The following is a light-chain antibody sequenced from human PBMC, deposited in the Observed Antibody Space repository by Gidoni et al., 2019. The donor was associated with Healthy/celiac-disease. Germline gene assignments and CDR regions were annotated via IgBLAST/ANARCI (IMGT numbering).Light chain of an antibody. J-gene: IGKJ4*01. Sequence: DIQITQSPSSLSASVGDRVAITCQASQDISNYLNWYQQKPGQAPKLLIYDASNWDTGVPSRFSGSGSGTDFTLTISSLQPEDIATYYCQQYDNRPLTFGGGTKVEIK. CDR2: DAS. V-gene: IGKV1-33*01. CDR3: QQYDNRPLT. CDR1: QDISNY.